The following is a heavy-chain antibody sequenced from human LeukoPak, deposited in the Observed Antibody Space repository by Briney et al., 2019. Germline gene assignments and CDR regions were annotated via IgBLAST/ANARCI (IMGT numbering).Heavy chain of an antibody. V-gene: IGHV3-43D*04. CDR2: ISWDGGST. CDR1: GFTFDDYA. CDR3: AKARQLERRVGYYYGMDV. D-gene: IGHD1-1*01. J-gene: IGHJ6*04. Sequence: GGSLRLSCAASGFTFDDYAMHWVRQAPGKGLEWVSLISWDGGSTYYADSVKGRFTISRDNSKNSLYLQMNSLRAEDTALYYCAKARQLERRVGYYYGMDVWGKGTTVTVSS.